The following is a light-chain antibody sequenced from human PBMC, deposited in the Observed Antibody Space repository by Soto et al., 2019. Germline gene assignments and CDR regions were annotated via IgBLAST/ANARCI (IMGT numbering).Light chain of an antibody. Sequence: EIVMTQSPATLSVSPGERATLSCRASQSVSNKLAWYQQKAGQAPRLLIYGASTRATGIPARVSGSGSGTEFTLTISSLQSEDFAVYYCQQYNNWPPWTFGQGTKVEIK. CDR2: GAS. V-gene: IGKV3-15*01. CDR3: QQYNNWPPWT. J-gene: IGKJ1*01. CDR1: QSVSNK.